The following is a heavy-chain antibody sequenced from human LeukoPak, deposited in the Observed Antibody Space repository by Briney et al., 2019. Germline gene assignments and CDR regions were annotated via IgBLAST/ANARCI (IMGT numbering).Heavy chain of an antibody. CDR1: GFTFSSYA. D-gene: IGHD3-3*01. J-gene: IGHJ1*01. CDR3: AKDQGEEYYDFWSGPFQH. Sequence: GGSLRLSCAASGFTFSSYAMSWVRQAPGKGLEWVSAISGSGGSTYYADSVKGRFTISRDNSKNTLYLQMNSLRAEDTAVYCCAKDQGEEYYDFWSGPFQHWGQGTLVTVSS. CDR2: ISGSGGST. V-gene: IGHV3-23*01.